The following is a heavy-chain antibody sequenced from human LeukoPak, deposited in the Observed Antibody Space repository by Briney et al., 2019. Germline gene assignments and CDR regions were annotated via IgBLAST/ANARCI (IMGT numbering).Heavy chain of an antibody. CDR3: ARDTLRIVGANYFDY. V-gene: IGHV3-48*03. D-gene: IGHD1-26*01. CDR1: GFPFSSYE. J-gene: IGHJ4*02. CDR2: ISSSGSTI. Sequence: PGGSLSLSCAASGFPFSSYEMNWVRQAPGKGLEWVSYISSSGSTIYYADSVKGRFTISRDNAKNSLYLQMNSLRAEDTAAYYCARDTLRIVGANYFDYWGQGTLVTVSS.